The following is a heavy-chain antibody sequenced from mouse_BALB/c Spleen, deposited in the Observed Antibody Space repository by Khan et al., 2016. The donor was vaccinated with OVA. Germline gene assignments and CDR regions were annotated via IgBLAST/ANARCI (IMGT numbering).Heavy chain of an antibody. CDR3: ARTARITY. D-gene: IGHD1-2*01. Sequence: EVQLQESGPGLVKPSQSLSLTCTVTGYSITSGYGWNWNRQFPGNKLEWMGYISYSGSTNYNPSLKSRISFTRDTSKNQFCLQLNFVTTEETATYYCARTARITYGGQGTTLTVSS. CDR1: GYSITSGYG. V-gene: IGHV3-2*02. CDR2: ISYSGST. J-gene: IGHJ2*01.